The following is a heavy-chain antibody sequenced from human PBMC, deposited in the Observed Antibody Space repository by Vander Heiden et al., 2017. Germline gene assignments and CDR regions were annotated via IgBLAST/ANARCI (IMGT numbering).Heavy chain of an antibody. CDR1: GFTFRSYS. Sequence: EVQLVESGGGLVKPGASVRPSCHASGFTFRSYSMYWVRQAPGKGLEWVSSISSSSSYIYYADSVKGRFTISRDNAKNSLYLQMNSLRAEDTAVYYCARESYCSGGSCYDHDAFDIWGQGTMVTVSS. D-gene: IGHD2-15*01. V-gene: IGHV3-21*01. CDR2: ISSSSSYI. CDR3: ARESYCSGGSCYDHDAFDI. J-gene: IGHJ3*02.